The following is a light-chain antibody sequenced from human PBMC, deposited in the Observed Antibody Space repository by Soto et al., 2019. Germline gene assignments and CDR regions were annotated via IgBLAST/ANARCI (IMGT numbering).Light chain of an antibody. CDR2: EVS. V-gene: IGLV2-14*01. CDR3: SSYTSRSTLDYV. CDR1: SSDVGGYNY. J-gene: IGLJ1*01. Sequence: QSVLTQPASVSDSPGQSITISCTGTSSDVGGYNYVSWYQQQPGKAPKLMIYEVSNRPSGVSNRFSGSKSGNTASLTISGLQAEDEADYYCSSYTSRSTLDYVFGSGNKVTVL.